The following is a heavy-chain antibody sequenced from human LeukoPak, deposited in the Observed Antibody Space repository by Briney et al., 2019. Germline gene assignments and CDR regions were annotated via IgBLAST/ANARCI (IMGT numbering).Heavy chain of an antibody. D-gene: IGHD3-22*01. J-gene: IGHJ4*02. CDR3: AKSRARREGSSGSIDY. CDR2: ISGSGGST. V-gene: IGHV3-23*01. Sequence: GGPLRLSCAASGFTFSNYAMSGVRQARGRGLEGVPGISGSGGSTYYVDSVKGRFTISRDTSKNTLYLQMNSLRVEDTAVYYCAKSRARREGSSGSIDYWGQGTLVTVSS. CDR1: GFTFSNYA.